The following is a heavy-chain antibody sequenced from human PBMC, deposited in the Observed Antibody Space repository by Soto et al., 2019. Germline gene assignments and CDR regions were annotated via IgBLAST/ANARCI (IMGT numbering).Heavy chain of an antibody. CDR2: IKSKTDGGTT. V-gene: IGHV3-15*01. D-gene: IGHD6-13*01. J-gene: IGHJ6*02. Sequence: GGSLRLSCAASGFTFSNAWMSWVRQAPGKGLEWVGRIKSKTDGGTTDYAAPVKGRFTISRDDSKNTLHLQMNSLKTEDTAVYYCTTGKTVAGRKHIYYYYYGMDVWGQGTTVTVS. CDR3: TTGKTVAGRKHIYYYYYGMDV. CDR1: GFTFSNAW.